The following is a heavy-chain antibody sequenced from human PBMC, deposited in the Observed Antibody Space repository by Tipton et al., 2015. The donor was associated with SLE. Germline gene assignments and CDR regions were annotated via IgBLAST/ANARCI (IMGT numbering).Heavy chain of an antibody. CDR3: ASAAWDYDSSGSGAFDI. D-gene: IGHD3-22*01. CDR2: IYYSGST. J-gene: IGHJ3*02. CDR1: GGSISSHY. Sequence: TLSLTCTVSGGSISSHYWSWIRQPPGKGLEWFGYIYYSGSTNYNPSLKSRVTISVDTSKNQFSLKLSSVTAADTAVYYCASAAWDYDSSGSGAFDIWGQGTMATVSS. V-gene: IGHV4-59*11.